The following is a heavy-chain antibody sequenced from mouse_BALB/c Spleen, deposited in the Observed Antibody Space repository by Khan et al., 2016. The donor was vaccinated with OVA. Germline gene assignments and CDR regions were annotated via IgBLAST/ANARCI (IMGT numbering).Heavy chain of an antibody. CDR3: ARPPITSVVATSYWFFDV. D-gene: IGHD1-1*01. Sequence: EVQLVESGGGLVQPGGSLKLSCAASGFTFSSYAMSWVRQTPEKRLEWVATISSGGNYTYYPDSVKGRFTISRDNAKNTLYLHMSSLRSEDTATYYLARPPITSVVATSYWFFDVWGAGTTVTVSS. V-gene: IGHV5-9-3*01. J-gene: IGHJ1*01. CDR1: GFTFSSYA. CDR2: ISSGGNYT.